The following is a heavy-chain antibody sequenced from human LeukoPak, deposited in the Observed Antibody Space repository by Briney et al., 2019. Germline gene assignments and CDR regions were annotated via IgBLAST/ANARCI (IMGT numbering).Heavy chain of an antibody. V-gene: IGHV3-21*01. CDR1: GFTFSSYS. J-gene: IGHJ6*03. Sequence: GGSLRLSCAASGFTFSSYSMNWVRQAPGKGLEGASSISSSSSYIYYADSVKGRFTISRDNAKNSLYLQMNSLRAEDTAVYYCAKDIGRDYYYMDVWGKGTTVTISS. CDR2: ISSSSSYI. D-gene: IGHD1-26*01. CDR3: AKDIGRDYYYMDV.